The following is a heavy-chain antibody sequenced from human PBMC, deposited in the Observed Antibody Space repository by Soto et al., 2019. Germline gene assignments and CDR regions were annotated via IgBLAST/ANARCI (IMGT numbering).Heavy chain of an antibody. CDR1: GFTFSSYG. CDR3: AKDEVDIVATIYYYYYYMDV. J-gene: IGHJ6*03. CDR2: ISYDGSNK. V-gene: IGHV3-30*18. D-gene: IGHD5-12*01. Sequence: GGSLRLSCAASGFTFSSYGMHWVRQAPGKGLEWVAVISYDGSNKYYADSVKGRFTISRDNSKNTLYLQMNSLRAEDTAVYYCAKDEVDIVATIYYYYYYMDVWGKGTTVTVS.